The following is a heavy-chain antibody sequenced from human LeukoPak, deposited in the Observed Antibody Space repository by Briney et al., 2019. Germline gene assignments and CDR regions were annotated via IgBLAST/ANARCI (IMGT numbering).Heavy chain of an antibody. D-gene: IGHD6-6*01. CDR1: GFIVNTNY. CDR3: ARDKGTSYLSSFDY. J-gene: IGHJ4*02. CDR2: IYADGNT. V-gene: IGHV3-53*01. Sequence: GGSLRLSCAASGFIVNTNYMTWVRQAPGRGLEWVSFIYADGNTYYADSVKGRFTISRDISKNAVYLQMNSLRAEDTAVYYCARDKGTSYLSSFDYWGQGTLVTVSS.